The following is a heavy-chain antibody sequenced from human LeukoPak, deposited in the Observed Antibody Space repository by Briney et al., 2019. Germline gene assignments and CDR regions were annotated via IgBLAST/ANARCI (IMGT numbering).Heavy chain of an antibody. CDR2: IIPIFGTA. J-gene: IGHJ3*02. CDR1: GYTFTNYA. D-gene: IGHD3-22*01. V-gene: IGHV1-69*13. CDR3: ARVAYYYDSSGRLDAFDI. Sequence: GASVKVSCKASGYTFTNYAISWVRQAPGQGLEWMGGIIPIFGTANYAQKFQGRVTITADESTSTAYMELSSLRSEDTAVYYCARVAYYYDSSGRLDAFDIWGQGTMVTVSS.